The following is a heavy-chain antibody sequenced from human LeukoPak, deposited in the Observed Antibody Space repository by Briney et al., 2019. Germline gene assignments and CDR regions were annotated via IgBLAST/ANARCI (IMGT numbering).Heavy chain of an antibody. V-gene: IGHV4-59*01. CDR1: GGSINDAS. D-gene: IGHD3-10*01. J-gene: IGHJ4*02. CDR3: ARVGTYYRSLDS. CDR2: IYHSGGT. Sequence: MTSETLSLTCTVSGGSINDASWNWIRKPPGQGLEWIGYIYHSGGTNYNPSLKSRVTISLDTSKNQFSLKLSSVTAADTAVYYCARVGTYYRSLDSWGQGTLVTVPS.